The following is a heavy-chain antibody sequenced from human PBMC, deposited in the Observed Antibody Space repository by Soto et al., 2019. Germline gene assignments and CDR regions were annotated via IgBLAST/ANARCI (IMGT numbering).Heavy chain of an antibody. CDR1: GFTFSSYG. CDR3: ASIYNLNYDVSPNYYGMDV. Sequence: GGALRLSCAASGFTFSSYGMHWVRQAPGKGLEWVAVIWYDGSNKYYADSVKGRFTISRDNSKNTLYLQMNSLRAEDTAGYYCASIYNLNYDVSPNYYGMDVWGQGTTVTVPS. D-gene: IGHD1-7*01. CDR2: IWYDGSNK. V-gene: IGHV3-33*01. J-gene: IGHJ6*02.